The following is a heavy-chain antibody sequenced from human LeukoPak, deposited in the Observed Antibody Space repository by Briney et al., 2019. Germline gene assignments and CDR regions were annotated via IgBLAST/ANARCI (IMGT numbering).Heavy chain of an antibody. D-gene: IGHD2/OR15-2a*01. CDR3: ARHLYDEFFLE. CDR2: VYYSGST. J-gene: IGHJ1*01. Sequence: TSETLSLTCSVSGASISNDYWSWIRQPPGKGLEWIGYVYYSGSTNYNPSLKSRITISKDMSKNQVSLKLTSVTAADAAVYYCARHLYDEFFLEWGQGTLVAVSS. V-gene: IGHV4-59*12. CDR1: GASISNDY.